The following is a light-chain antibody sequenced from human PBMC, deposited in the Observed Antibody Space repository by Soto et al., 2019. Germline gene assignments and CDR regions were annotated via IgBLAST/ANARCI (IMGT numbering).Light chain of an antibody. CDR1: QSVDRY. Sequence: EIVLTQSPGTLSLSAGERATLFCRASQSVDRYLAWYQQKPGQAPRLLIYGASNRATGIPDRISGGGSGTDFTLTISRLGPEDFAIYYCQQYGGSPTFGQGTKVDIK. V-gene: IGKV3-20*01. J-gene: IGKJ1*01. CDR2: GAS. CDR3: QQYGGSPT.